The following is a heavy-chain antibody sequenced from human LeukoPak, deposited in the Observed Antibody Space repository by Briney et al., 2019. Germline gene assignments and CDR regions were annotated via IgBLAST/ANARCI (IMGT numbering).Heavy chain of an antibody. V-gene: IGHV4-34*01. CDR1: GESFSGHY. CDR3: ARPRYGSGSLDS. D-gene: IGHD3-10*01. Sequence: SGTLSLTCAVYGESFSGHYWTWIRQPPGRGLEWIGEINQSGSTTSNPSLHNRPTISVDTSKNQFSLRLTSVTAADTAIYYCARPRYGSGSLDSWGQGTLVTVSS. CDR2: INQSGST. J-gene: IGHJ4*02.